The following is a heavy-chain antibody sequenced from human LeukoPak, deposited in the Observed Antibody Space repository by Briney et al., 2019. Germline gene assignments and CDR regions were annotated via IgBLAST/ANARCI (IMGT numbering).Heavy chain of an antibody. CDR1: GFTFSSYG. V-gene: IGHV3-30*18. CDR2: IPYDGSNK. Sequence: PGGSLRLSCAASGFTFSSYGMHWVRQAPGKGLEWVAVIPYDGSNKYYADSVKGRFTISRDNSKNTLYLQMNSLRAEDTAVYYCAKSGREGATNYWGQGTLVTVSS. CDR3: AKSGREGATNY. D-gene: IGHD1-26*01. J-gene: IGHJ4*02.